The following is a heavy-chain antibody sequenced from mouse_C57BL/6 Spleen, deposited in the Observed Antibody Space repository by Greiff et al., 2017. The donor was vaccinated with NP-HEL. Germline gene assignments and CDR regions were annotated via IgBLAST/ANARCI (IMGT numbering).Heavy chain of an antibody. V-gene: IGHV5-17*01. Sequence: EVQGVESGGGLVKPGGSLKLSCAASGFTFSDYGMHWVRQAPEKGLEWVAYISSGSSTIYYADTVKGRFTISRDNAKNTLFLQMTSLRSEDTAMYYGARMVYYDDDGGYAMDYWGQGTSVTVSS. D-gene: IGHD2-4*01. CDR1: GFTFSDYG. J-gene: IGHJ4*01. CDR3: ARMVYYDDDGGYAMDY. CDR2: ISSGSSTI.